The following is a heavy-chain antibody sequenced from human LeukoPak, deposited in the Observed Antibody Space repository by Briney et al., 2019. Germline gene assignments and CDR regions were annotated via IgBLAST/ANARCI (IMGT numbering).Heavy chain of an antibody. D-gene: IGHD2-8*02. CDR1: GFTFSTFA. J-gene: IGHJ4*02. CDR3: ATYRQVLLPFES. Sequence: PGGSLRLSCEDSGFTFSTFAMIWVRQPPGKGLEWVSSIFPSGGEIHYADSVRGRFTISRDNSKSTLSLQMNSLRAEDTAIYYCATYRQVLLPFESWGQGTLVTVSS. V-gene: IGHV3-23*01. CDR2: IFPSGGEI.